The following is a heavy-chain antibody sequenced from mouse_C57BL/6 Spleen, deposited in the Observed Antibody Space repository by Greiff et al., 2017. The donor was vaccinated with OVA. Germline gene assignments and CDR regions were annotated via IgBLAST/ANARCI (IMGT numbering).Heavy chain of an antibody. V-gene: IGHV5-4*01. CDR1: GFTFSSYA. D-gene: IGHD1-1*01. Sequence: DVKLVESGGGLVKPGGSLKLSCAASGFTFSSYAMSWVRQTPEKRLEWVATISDGGSYTYYPDNVKGRFTISRDNAKNNLYLQMGHLKSEDTAMYYCAREGEGTTVGFDYWGQGTTLTVSS. J-gene: IGHJ2*01. CDR3: AREGEGTTVGFDY. CDR2: ISDGGSYT.